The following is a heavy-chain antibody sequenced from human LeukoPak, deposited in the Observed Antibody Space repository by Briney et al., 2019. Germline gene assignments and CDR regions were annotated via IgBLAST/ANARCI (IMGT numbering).Heavy chain of an antibody. CDR3: AKGPISYDYVSGLDY. CDR1: GFTFSSYE. Sequence: GGSLRLSCAASGFTFSSYEMNWVRQAPGKGLDWVSYISTSGSTIYYADSVKGRFTISRDNSKNTLYLQMNSLRAEDTAVYYCAKGPISYDYVSGLDYWGQGTLVTVSS. D-gene: IGHD3-16*01. V-gene: IGHV3-48*03. J-gene: IGHJ4*02. CDR2: ISTSGSTI.